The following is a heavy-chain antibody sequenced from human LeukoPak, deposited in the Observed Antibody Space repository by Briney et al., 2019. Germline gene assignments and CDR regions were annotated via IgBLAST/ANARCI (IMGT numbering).Heavy chain of an antibody. D-gene: IGHD2-2*01. V-gene: IGHV3-48*03. CDR3: ARGVVPAANVDFGFDY. CDR1: GFTFSSYE. Sequence: GGSLRLSCAASGFTFSSYEMNWVRQAPGKGLEGVSYISSSGSTIYYADSVKGRFTISRDNAKNSLYLQMNSLRAEDRAVYYCARGVVPAANVDFGFDYWGQGTLVTVSS. J-gene: IGHJ4*02. CDR2: ISSSGSTI.